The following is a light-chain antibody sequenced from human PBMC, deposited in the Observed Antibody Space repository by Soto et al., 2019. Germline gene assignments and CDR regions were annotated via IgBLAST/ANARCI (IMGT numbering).Light chain of an antibody. CDR2: AAT. J-gene: IGKJ4*01. CDR3: QQANSFPLT. V-gene: IGKV1-12*01. CDR1: QDMRSW. Sequence: DIQLTQSPSYVSASVRDRVSITCRASQDMRSWLAWYQQRPGKAPKLLIYAATILQSGVPSRFSGSGSGTTFTLTINNLQPEDFASYFCQQANSFPLTFGGGTKV.